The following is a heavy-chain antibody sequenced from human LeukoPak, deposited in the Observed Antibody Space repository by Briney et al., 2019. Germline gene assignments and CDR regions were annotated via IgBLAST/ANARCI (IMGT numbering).Heavy chain of an antibody. V-gene: IGHV1-2*02. J-gene: IGHJ4*02. CDR1: GYTFTSYD. Sequence: ASVKVSCKASGYTFTSYDINWVRQATGQGLEWMGWINPNSGGTNYAQKFQGRVTMTRDTSISTAYMELSRLRSDDTAVYYCASVIAAAGTDYWGQGTLVTVSS. CDR3: ASVIAAAGTDY. D-gene: IGHD6-13*01. CDR2: INPNSGGT.